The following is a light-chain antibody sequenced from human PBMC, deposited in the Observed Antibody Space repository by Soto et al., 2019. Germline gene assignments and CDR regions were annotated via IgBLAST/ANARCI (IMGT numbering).Light chain of an antibody. CDR3: SSYTSSSTSV. J-gene: IGLJ1*01. CDR2: EVS. CDR1: SSDVGGYNY. Sequence: QSVLTQPASVSGSPGQSLAISCTGTSSDVGGYNYVSWYQQHPGKAPKLMIYEVSNRPSGVPNRFSGSKSGNTASLTISGLQAEDEADYYCSSYTSSSTSVFGTGTKVTVL. V-gene: IGLV2-14*01.